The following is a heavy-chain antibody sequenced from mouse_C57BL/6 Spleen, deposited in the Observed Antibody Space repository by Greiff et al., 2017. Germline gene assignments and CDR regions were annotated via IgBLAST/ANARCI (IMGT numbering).Heavy chain of an antibody. V-gene: IGHV1-82*01. CDR3: ARFHGSSLYYYAMDY. CDR1: GYAFSSSW. CDR2: IYPGDGDT. J-gene: IGHJ4*01. D-gene: IGHD1-1*01. Sequence: VKLQESGPELVKPGASVKISCKASGYAFSSSWMNWVKQRPGKGLEWIGRIYPGDGDTNYNGKFKGKATLTADKSSSTAYMQLSSLTSEDSAVYFCARFHGSSLYYYAMDYWGQGTSVTVSS.